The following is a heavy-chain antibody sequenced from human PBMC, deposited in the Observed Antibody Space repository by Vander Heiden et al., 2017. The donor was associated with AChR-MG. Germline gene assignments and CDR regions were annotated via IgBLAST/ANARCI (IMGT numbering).Heavy chain of an antibody. Sequence: EVQLVESGGGLVQPGGSLRLSCAASGFTFSSYSMNWVRQAPGKGLEWVSYISSSSSTIYYADSVKGRFTISRDNAKNSLYLQMNSLRAEDTAVYYCARDPRTGAVDYWGQGTLVTVYS. CDR1: GFTFSSYS. CDR2: ISSSSSTI. J-gene: IGHJ4*02. D-gene: IGHD3-10*01. V-gene: IGHV3-48*01. CDR3: ARDPRTGAVDY.